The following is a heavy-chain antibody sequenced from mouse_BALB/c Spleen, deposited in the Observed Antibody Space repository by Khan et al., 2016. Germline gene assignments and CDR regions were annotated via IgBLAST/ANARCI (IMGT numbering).Heavy chain of an antibody. J-gene: IGHJ2*01. CDR1: GYTFTSYW. V-gene: IGHV1-7*01. D-gene: IGHD3-1*01. CDR2: INPSTGYT. Sequence: QIQLVQSGAELAKPGASVKMSCKASGYTFTSYWMHWVKQRPGQGLEWIGYINPSTGYTEYNQKFKDKATLTADKSSSTAYMQLSSLTSEDSAVYYCARSGADYWGQGTTLTVSS. CDR3: ARSGADY.